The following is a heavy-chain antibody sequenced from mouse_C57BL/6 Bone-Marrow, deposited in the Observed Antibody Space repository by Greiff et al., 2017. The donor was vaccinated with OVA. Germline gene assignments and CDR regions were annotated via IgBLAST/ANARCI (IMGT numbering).Heavy chain of an antibody. V-gene: IGHV5-4*01. Sequence: EVQLVESGGGLVKPGGSLKLSCAASGFTFSSYAMSWVRQTPEKRLEWVATISDGGSYTYYPDNVKGRFTISRDNAKNNLYLQMSHLKSEDTAMYYCAREGGVYGSSYVGAMDYGGQGTSVTVSS. CDR1: GFTFSSYA. CDR3: AREGGVYGSSYVGAMDY. CDR2: ISDGGSYT. J-gene: IGHJ4*01. D-gene: IGHD1-1*01.